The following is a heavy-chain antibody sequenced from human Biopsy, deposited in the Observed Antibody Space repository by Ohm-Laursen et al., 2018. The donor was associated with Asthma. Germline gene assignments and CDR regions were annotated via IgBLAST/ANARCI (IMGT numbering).Heavy chain of an antibody. D-gene: IGHD6-13*01. V-gene: IGHV3-30*03. CDR2: ISFDGSNK. Sequence: SLRLSCAASGFSFSNYGMHWVRQAPGKGLEWVAVISFDGSNKYYADFVKGRFTISRDNSKNTLFLQMDSLRAEDTAVYYCARQPIAEPGTTFYYYYGMDVWGQGTTVTVSS. J-gene: IGHJ6*02. CDR3: ARQPIAEPGTTFYYYYGMDV. CDR1: GFSFSNYG.